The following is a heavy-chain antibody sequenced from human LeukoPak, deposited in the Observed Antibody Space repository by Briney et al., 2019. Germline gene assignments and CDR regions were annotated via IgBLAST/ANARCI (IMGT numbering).Heavy chain of an antibody. CDR1: GYTFTGYY. CDR2: INPNSGGT. V-gene: IGHV1-2*02. CDR3: ARTLGTMVRGVMIY. D-gene: IGHD3-10*01. J-gene: IGHJ4*02. Sequence: ASVKVSFKASGYTFTGYYMHWVRQAPGQGLEWMGWINPNSGGTNYAQKFQGRVTMTRDTSISTAYMELSRLRSDDTAVYYCARTLGTMVRGVMIYWGQGTLVTVSS.